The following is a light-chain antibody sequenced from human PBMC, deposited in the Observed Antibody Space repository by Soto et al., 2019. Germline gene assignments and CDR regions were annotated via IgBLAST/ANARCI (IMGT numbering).Light chain of an antibody. Sequence: EIVLTQSPATLSLSPGERATLSCSASQSVSSYLAWYQQKPGQAPRLLIYDASNRATGIPARFSGSESGTDFTLTSSSLEPEDFAGYYCQQRSNWPPWTFGQGTKVEIK. J-gene: IGKJ1*01. CDR3: QQRSNWPPWT. CDR2: DAS. CDR1: QSVSSY. V-gene: IGKV3-11*01.